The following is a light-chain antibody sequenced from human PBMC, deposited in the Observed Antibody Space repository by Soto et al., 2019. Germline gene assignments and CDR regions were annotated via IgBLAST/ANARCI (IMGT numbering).Light chain of an antibody. Sequence: DIQMNQSPSSLSASVGDRVTITCRASQSIRSFLNWYQQKPGKAPKLLIYAASSLQSGVPSRFSGSGSGTDFTLTISSLQPEDFATYYCQQSYSTPQTFGQGTKLEIK. CDR3: QQSYSTPQT. V-gene: IGKV1-39*01. CDR1: QSIRSF. CDR2: AAS. J-gene: IGKJ2*01.